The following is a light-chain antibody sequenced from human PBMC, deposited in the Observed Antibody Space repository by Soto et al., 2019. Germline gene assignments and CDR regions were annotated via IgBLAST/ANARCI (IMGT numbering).Light chain of an antibody. CDR1: SSDVGSYNL. V-gene: IGLV2-23*03. Sequence: QSVLTQPASVSGSPGQSITISCTGTSSDVGSYNLVSCYQQHPGKAPKLMIHEGSKRPSGVSNRFSGSKSGNTASLTISGLQAEDEADYYFCSYAGSDIFVFGGGTKLTV. CDR3: CSYAGSDIFV. J-gene: IGLJ2*01. CDR2: EGS.